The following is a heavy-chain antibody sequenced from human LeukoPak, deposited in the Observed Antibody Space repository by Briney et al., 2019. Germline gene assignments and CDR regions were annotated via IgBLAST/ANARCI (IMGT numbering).Heavy chain of an antibody. Sequence: ASVKVSCKASGYTFTNYNINWVRQATGQGLEWMGWMNPNSGNTGYAQKFQGRVTMTRNTSISTAYMELSTLRSENTAVYYCARAASVATDEDWGQGTLVTVSS. V-gene: IGHV1-8*01. CDR3: ARAASVATDED. J-gene: IGHJ4*02. CDR2: MNPNSGNT. D-gene: IGHD5-12*01. CDR1: GYTFTNYN.